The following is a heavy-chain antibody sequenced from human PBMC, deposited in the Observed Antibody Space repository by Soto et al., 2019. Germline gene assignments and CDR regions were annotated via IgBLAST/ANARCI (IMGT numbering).Heavy chain of an antibody. CDR3: ARGFRIRGSGYYPTMFGGWVA. CDR1: GGSFSGYY. J-gene: IGHJ5*02. D-gene: IGHD3-22*01. CDR2: INHSGST. Sequence: QVQLQQWGAGLLKPSETLSLTCAVYGGSFSGYYWSWIRQPPGKGLEWMGEINHSGSTNYNPTLKSRVTISVATSKNQFSLKLSSVPAADTAVYYCARGFRIRGSGYYPTMFGGWVAWGQGTMVTVSS. V-gene: IGHV4-34*01.